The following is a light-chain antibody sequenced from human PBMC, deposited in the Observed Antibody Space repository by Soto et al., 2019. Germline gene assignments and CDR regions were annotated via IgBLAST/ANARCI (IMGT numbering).Light chain of an antibody. J-gene: IGKJ2*01. V-gene: IGKV3-15*01. CDR1: QSVSRN. CDR3: QQYNNWPPYT. CDR2: GAS. Sequence: EIMMTQSPATLSVSPGERATISCRASQSVSRNLAWYQQKPGQAPRLLIHGASTRATGIPARFSGSGSGTEFTLTISSLQSEDFAVYYCQQYNNWPPYTFGQGTKLEIK.